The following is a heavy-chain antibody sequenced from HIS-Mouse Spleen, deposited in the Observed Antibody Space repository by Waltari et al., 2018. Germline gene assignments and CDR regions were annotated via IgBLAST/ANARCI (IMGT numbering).Heavy chain of an antibody. Sequence: QVQLQQWGAGLLKPSETLSLTCAVYGGSFSGYYWSWFRQPPGKGLEWIGGINHSGSTNYNPSLKSRVTISVDTSKNQFSLKRSSVTAADTAVYYCASVAPPQRLAKDYWGQGTLVTVSS. CDR3: ASVAPPQRLAKDY. CDR2: INHSGST. V-gene: IGHV4-34*01. D-gene: IGHD1-26*01. CDR1: GGSFSGYY. J-gene: IGHJ4*02.